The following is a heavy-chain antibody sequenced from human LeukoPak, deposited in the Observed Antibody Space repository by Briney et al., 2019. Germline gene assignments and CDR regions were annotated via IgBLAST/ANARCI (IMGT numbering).Heavy chain of an antibody. V-gene: IGHV3-53*01. CDR2: IYSGGST. CDR3: ASDGAGSSGLWLFDY. J-gene: IGHJ4*02. CDR1: GFTLGSNY. D-gene: IGHD3-22*01. Sequence: PGGSLRLSCAASGFTLGSNYMSWVRQAPGKGLEWVSVIYSGGSTYYADSVKGRFTISRDNSKNTLYLQMNSLRAEDTAVYYCASDGAGSSGLWLFDYWGQGTLVTVSS.